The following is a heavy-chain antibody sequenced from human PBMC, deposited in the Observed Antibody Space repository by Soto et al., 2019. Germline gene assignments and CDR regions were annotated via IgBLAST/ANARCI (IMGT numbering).Heavy chain of an antibody. CDR2: ISNDGNYE. Sequence: GGSLRLSCAASGFTFSSYSMHWVRQAPGKGLEWVAVISNDGNYEYYADSVKGRFTISRDNSKNTLFLQLNSLRAEDTAIYYCAKAIEQHLVRHALDIWGQGTKVTVSS. D-gene: IGHD6-13*01. J-gene: IGHJ3*02. V-gene: IGHV3-30*18. CDR1: GFTFSSYS. CDR3: AKAIEQHLVRHALDI.